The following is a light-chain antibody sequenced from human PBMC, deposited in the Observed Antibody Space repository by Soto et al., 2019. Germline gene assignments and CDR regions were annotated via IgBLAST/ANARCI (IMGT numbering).Light chain of an antibody. J-gene: IGLJ1*01. Sequence: QSVLTQPASVSGSPGQSITISCTGTSSYVGGYDYVSWYQQHPGKAPKLMIYDVTNRPSGVSNRFSGSKSGNTASLTISGLQAEDEASYYCSSYTSSTSYVFGTGTKVTV. CDR2: DVT. V-gene: IGLV2-14*01. CDR3: SSYTSSTSYV. CDR1: SSYVGGYDY.